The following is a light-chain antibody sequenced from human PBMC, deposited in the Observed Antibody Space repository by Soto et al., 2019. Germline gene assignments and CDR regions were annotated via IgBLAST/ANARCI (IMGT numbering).Light chain of an antibody. CDR1: QSISSF. Sequence: IQMTQSPSFLSGYVGDRVTIICRASQSISSFLNWYQQKPGKAPKVLIYGASTLQRGVTSRFSGSGSGTDFTLTITSLQPEDFATYYCQQSYSTPRTFGQGTKVE. CDR2: GAS. V-gene: IGKV1-39*01. J-gene: IGKJ1*01. CDR3: QQSYSTPRT.